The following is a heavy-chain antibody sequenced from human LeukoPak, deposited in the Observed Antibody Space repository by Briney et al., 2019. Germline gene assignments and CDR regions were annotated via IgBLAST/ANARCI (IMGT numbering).Heavy chain of an antibody. V-gene: IGHV1-46*01. CDR3: ASVGSYDISDY. Sequence: GASVKVSCKASGYTFTSYYMHWVRQAPGQGLEWMGIINPSGGSTSYAQKFQGRVTMTTDTSTSTAYMELRSLRSDDTAVYYCASVGSYDISDYWGQGTLVTVSS. CDR2: INPSGGST. CDR1: GYTFTSYY. D-gene: IGHD3-9*01. J-gene: IGHJ4*02.